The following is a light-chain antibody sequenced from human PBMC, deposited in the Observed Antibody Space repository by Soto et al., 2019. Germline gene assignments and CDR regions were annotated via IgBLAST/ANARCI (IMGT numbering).Light chain of an antibody. CDR2: ATS. V-gene: IGKV3-15*01. Sequence: EIVLTQSPATLSVSPGERATLSCRASQSVGNNFAWYQQKPGQAPRLLIFATSTRATGVPARFSGSGSGTEFTLPISSLQSEDCAVYYCQQYGDWPLTFGGGAKVEIE. J-gene: IGKJ4*01. CDR1: QSVGNN. CDR3: QQYGDWPLT.